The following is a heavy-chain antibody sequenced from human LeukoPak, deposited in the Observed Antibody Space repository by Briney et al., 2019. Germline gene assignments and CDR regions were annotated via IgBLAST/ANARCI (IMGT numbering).Heavy chain of an antibody. CDR2: ISGSGGST. CDR1: GFTFSSYA. Sequence: GGSLRLSCAASGFTFSSYAMSWVRQAPGKGLEWVSAISGSGGSTYYADSVKGRFTISRDNSKDTLCLQMNSLRAEDTAVYYCAKAYTGYSGAARGYFDLWGRGTLVTVSS. CDR3: AKAYTGYSGAARGYFDL. J-gene: IGHJ2*01. D-gene: IGHD1-26*01. V-gene: IGHV3-23*01.